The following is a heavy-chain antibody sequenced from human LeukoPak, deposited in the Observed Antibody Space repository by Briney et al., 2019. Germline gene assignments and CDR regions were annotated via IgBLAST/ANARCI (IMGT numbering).Heavy chain of an antibody. CDR1: GVSFSGYY. D-gene: IGHD2-15*01. CDR2: INHSGST. J-gene: IGHJ4*02. Sequence: SETLSLTCAVYGVSFSGYYWSWLRQPPGKGLEWIGEINHSGSTNYNPSLKSRVTISVDTSKNQFSLKLSSVTAADTAVYYCARVRYCSGGSCFAVFDYWGQGTLVTVSS. CDR3: ARVRYCSGGSCFAVFDY. V-gene: IGHV4-34*01.